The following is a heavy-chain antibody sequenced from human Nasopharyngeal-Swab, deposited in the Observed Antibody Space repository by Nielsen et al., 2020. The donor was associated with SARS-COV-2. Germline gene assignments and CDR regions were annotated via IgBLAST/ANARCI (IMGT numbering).Heavy chain of an antibody. V-gene: IGHV3-20*04. CDR2: INWNGGST. CDR3: ARSSRGPYYDFWSGSNYPDY. Sequence: GESLKISCAASGFTFDDYGMSWVRQAPGKGLEWVSGINWNGGSTGYADSVKGRFTISRDNAKNSLYLQMNSLRAEDTAVYYCARSSRGPYYDFWSGSNYPDYWGQGTLVTVSS. CDR1: GFTFDDYG. J-gene: IGHJ4*02. D-gene: IGHD3-3*01.